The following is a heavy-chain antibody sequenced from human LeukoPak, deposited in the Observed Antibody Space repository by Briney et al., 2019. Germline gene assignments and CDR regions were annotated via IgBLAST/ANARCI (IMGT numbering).Heavy chain of an antibody. Sequence: SETLSLTCAVYGGSFRGYYWSWIRQPPGEGLEWIGEINHSGSTNYNPSLKSRVTISLDTSMKKFSLKLNSVTAADTAVYYCASTERCSTTCPLDYWGQGTLVTVSS. D-gene: IGHD2-2*01. CDR1: GGSFRGYY. CDR2: INHSGST. V-gene: IGHV4-34*01. CDR3: ASTERCSTTCPLDY. J-gene: IGHJ4*02.